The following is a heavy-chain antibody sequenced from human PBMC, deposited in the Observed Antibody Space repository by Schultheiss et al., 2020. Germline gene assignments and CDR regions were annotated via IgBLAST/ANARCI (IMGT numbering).Heavy chain of an antibody. CDR2: IKSKTDGGTT. V-gene: IGHV3-15*01. CDR3: TTSRSGGYPY. Sequence: GGSLRLSCAASGFTLSNAWMSWVRQAPGKGLELVGRIKSKTDGGTTDYAAPVKGRFTISRDDSKNTLYLQMNSLKTVDTAVYYCTTSRSGGYPYWGQGTLVTVSS. D-gene: IGHD1-26*01. J-gene: IGHJ4*02. CDR1: GFTLSNAW.